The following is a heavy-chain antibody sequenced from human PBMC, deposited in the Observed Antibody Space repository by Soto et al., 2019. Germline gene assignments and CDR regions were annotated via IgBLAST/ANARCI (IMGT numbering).Heavy chain of an antibody. CDR3: AKDHEGYSSGWYVGRFDP. V-gene: IGHV3-23*01. Sequence: GGSLRLSCAASGFTFDTYAMTWVRQAPGKGLEGVSGISGTGGSTFYADSVKGRFTISGDNSKNTLYLQMNSLRAEDTAVYYCAKDHEGYSSGWYVGRFDPWGQGTLVTVSS. J-gene: IGHJ5*02. D-gene: IGHD6-19*01. CDR1: GFTFDTYA. CDR2: ISGTGGST.